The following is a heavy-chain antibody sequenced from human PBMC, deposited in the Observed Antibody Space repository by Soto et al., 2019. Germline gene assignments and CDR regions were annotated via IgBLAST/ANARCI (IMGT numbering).Heavy chain of an antibody. CDR2: ISAYNGNT. V-gene: IGHV1-18*01. Sequence: GTSVKVSCKTSGYTFTSYGISWVRTAPGQGLEWMGWISAYNGNTNYAQKLQGRVTMNTDTYTSTAYMELRSMRSDDTAVYYCARDHYGDHIDVYYYYYGMDLWGQGTMVTVSS. CDR1: GYTFTSYG. CDR3: ARDHYGDHIDVYYYYYGMDL. J-gene: IGHJ6*02. D-gene: IGHD4-17*01.